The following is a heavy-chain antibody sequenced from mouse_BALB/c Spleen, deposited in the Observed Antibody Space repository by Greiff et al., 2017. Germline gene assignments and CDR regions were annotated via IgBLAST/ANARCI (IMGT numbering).Heavy chain of an antibody. J-gene: IGHJ2*01. CDR2: ISNGGGST. CDR1: GFTFSSYT. CDR3: ARQGYGNYDY. Sequence: EVQLVESGGGLVQPGGSLKLSCAASGFTFSSYTMSWVRQTPEKRLEWVAYISNGGGSTYYPDTVKGRFTISRDNAKNTLYLQMSSLKSEDTAMYYCARQGYGNYDYWGQGTTLTVSS. V-gene: IGHV5-12-2*01. D-gene: IGHD2-10*02.